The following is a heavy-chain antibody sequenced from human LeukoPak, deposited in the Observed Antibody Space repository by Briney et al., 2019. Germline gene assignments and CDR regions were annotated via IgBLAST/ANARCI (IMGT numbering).Heavy chain of an antibody. CDR3: VKNDGWFHLAQ. CDR2: ISGGGDIT. Sequence: GGSLRLSCAASGFNFANHATSWVRQTPGKGLEWVSAISGGGDITYYADSVTGRFTISRDDSRNTLYLQMNSLRVEDTAVYYCVKNDGWFHLAQWGQGTLVTVSS. CDR1: GFNFANHA. J-gene: IGHJ4*02. D-gene: IGHD6-19*01. V-gene: IGHV3-23*01.